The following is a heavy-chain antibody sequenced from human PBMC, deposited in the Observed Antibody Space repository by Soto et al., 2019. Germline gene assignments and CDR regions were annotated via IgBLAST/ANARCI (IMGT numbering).Heavy chain of an antibody. CDR2: ISSNGGST. D-gene: IGHD5-12*01. CDR3: VKATVGYHRNFDY. V-gene: IGHV3-64D*06. J-gene: IGHJ4*02. Sequence: EVQLVESGGGLVQPGGSLRLSCSASGFTFSSYAMHWVRQAPGKGLEYVSAISSNGGSTYYADSVKGRFTISRDNSKNTLYLQMSSLRAEDTAVYYCVKATVGYHRNFDYWGQGTLVTVSS. CDR1: GFTFSSYA.